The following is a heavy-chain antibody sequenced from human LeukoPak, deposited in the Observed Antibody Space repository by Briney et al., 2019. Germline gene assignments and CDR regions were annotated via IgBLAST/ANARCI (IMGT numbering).Heavy chain of an antibody. CDR2: IYHSGST. V-gene: IGHV4-38-2*01. CDR1: GYSISSGYY. J-gene: IGHJ4*02. CDR3: ARGPYYGSGSYTY. D-gene: IGHD3-10*01. Sequence: PSETLSLTCAVSGYSISSGYYWGWIRQPPGKGLEWIGSIYHSGSTYYNPSLKSRVTISVDTSKNQFSLKLSSVTAADTAVYYCARGPYYGSGSYTYWGQGTLVTVSS.